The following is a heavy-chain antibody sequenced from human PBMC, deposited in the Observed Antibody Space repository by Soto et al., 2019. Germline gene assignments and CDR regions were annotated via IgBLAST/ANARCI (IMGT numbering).Heavy chain of an antibody. CDR3: VRDLGWSYWIHAFDI. CDR2: IDPSASYT. D-gene: IGHD1-26*01. V-gene: IGHV5-10-1*04. J-gene: IGHJ3*02. CDR1: GYRFTSYW. Sequence: GESLKISCKGSGYRFTSYWISWVRQMPGKGLEWMGRIDPSASYTNYSPSIQGQVTISADKSISTAYLQWSSLTPEDTAVYYCVRDLGWSYWIHAFDIWGQGTMVTVSS.